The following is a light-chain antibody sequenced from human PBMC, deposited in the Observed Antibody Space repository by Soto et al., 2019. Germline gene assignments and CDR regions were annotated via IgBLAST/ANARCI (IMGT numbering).Light chain of an antibody. J-gene: IGLJ1*01. CDR2: NNN. CDR1: SSNIGSNT. V-gene: IGLV1-44*01. Sequence: QSVLTQPPSASGTPGQRVTISCSGSSSNIGSNTVNWYQQLPRTTPKLLIYNNNQRPSGVPYRFSVSKSGTSASLAISGLQSDDEADYYCAAWDDSLNSLVFGTGTKLTVL. CDR3: AAWDDSLNSLV.